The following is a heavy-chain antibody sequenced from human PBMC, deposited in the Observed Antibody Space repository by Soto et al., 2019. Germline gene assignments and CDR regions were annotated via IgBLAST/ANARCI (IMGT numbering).Heavy chain of an antibody. CDR2: ISKDGMNK. CDR1: GFSFSSYA. J-gene: IGHJ5*02. CDR3: ARDMYSSDYFVKWFEP. V-gene: IGHV3-30*04. D-gene: IGHD6-19*01. Sequence: QVRLVESGGGVVQPGRSLRLSCTASGFSFSSYAMYWFRQPPGKGLEWVAVISKDGMNKNYADSVKGRVNVSSDNANYSLDLQLSSLRGEDTAMYEGARDMYSSDYFVKWFEPWGQGTLVTVSS.